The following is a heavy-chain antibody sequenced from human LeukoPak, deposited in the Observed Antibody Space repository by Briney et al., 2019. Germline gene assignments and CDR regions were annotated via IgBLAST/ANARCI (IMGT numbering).Heavy chain of an antibody. CDR2: IKQDGSEK. CDR1: GFTFSSYW. Sequence: GGSLRLSCAASGFTFSSYWMSWARQAPGKGLEWVANIKQDGSEKYYVDSVKGRFTISRDNAKNSLYLQMNSLRAEDTAVYYCARDEGRYFDWLLAAGGMDVWGKGTTVTVSS. CDR3: ARDEGRYFDWLLAAGGMDV. D-gene: IGHD3-9*01. J-gene: IGHJ6*04. V-gene: IGHV3-7*03.